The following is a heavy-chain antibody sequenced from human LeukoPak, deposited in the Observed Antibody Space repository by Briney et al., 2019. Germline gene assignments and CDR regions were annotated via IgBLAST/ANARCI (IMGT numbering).Heavy chain of an antibody. D-gene: IGHD2-15*01. CDR1: GFSFDDYA. V-gene: IGHV3-9*01. Sequence: GRSLRLSCSASGFSFDDYARLWGRQAPGEGLEWVSGIRWNSGSIGYADSVKGRFTISRDNAKNSLYLQMNSLRAEDTALYYCAKDIGSWFDPWGQGTLVTVSS. CDR2: IRWNSGSI. CDR3: AKDIGSWFDP. J-gene: IGHJ5*02.